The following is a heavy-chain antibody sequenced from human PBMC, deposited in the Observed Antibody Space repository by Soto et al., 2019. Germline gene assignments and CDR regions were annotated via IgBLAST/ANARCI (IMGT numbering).Heavy chain of an antibody. V-gene: IGHV4-31*03. CDR2: IDYSGST. CDR1: GGSISIGGYY. Sequence: QVQLQESGPGLVKPSQTLSLTCTVSGGSISIGGYYWSWIRQHPGKGLEWIGYIDYSGSTYYNPSLKSRVTISVDTSKNQFSLKLSSVPAAATAVYYCEREVYCSGGRCFVDYWGQGTLVTVSS. CDR3: EREVYCSGGRCFVDY. D-gene: IGHD2-15*01. J-gene: IGHJ4*02.